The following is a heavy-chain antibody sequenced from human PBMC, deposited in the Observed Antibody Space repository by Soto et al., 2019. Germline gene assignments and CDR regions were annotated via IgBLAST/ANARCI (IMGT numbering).Heavy chain of an antibody. CDR2: ISSTTNYI. D-gene: IGHD2-21*02. V-gene: IGHV3-21*01. J-gene: IGHJ6*02. CDR3: AREETAWPLAYGLDV. Sequence: PGGSLRLSCAASGFTFTRYSMNWVRQAPGKGLEWVSSISSTTNYIYYADSVKGRFTISRDNAKNSLSLQMNSMTAEDTAVYYCAREETAWPLAYGLDVWGQGTTVTVSS. CDR1: GFTFTRYS.